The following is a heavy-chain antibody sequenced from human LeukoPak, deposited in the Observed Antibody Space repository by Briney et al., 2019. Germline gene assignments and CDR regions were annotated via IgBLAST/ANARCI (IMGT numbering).Heavy chain of an antibody. CDR1: GFTFSGSA. CDR3: TSPTTGTGLYYYYMDV. D-gene: IGHD4-17*01. V-gene: IGHV3-73*01. J-gene: IGHJ6*03. Sequence: PGGSLRLSCAASGFTFSGSAMHWVRQASGKGLEGVGRIRSKGNSYATAYAASVKGRFTISRDDSKNTAYLQMNSLKTEDTAVYYCTSPTTGTGLYYYYMDVWGKGTAVTVSS. CDR2: IRSKGNSYAT.